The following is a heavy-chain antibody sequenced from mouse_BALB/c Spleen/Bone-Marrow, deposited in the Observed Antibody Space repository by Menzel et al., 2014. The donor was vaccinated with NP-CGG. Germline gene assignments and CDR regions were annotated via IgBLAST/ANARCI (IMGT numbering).Heavy chain of an antibody. CDR3: AREGYDYDWFAY. D-gene: IGHD2-4*01. CDR2: IYPGDGDT. V-gene: IGHV1-80*01. J-gene: IGHJ3*01. Sequence: QVQLQQSGAELVRPGSSVKISCKASGYAFSSYWMNWVKQRPGQGLEWIGQIYPGDGDTNYNGKFKGEATLTADKSSSTAYMQLSSLTSEDSAVYFCAREGYDYDWFAYWGQGTLVTVSA. CDR1: GYAFSSYW.